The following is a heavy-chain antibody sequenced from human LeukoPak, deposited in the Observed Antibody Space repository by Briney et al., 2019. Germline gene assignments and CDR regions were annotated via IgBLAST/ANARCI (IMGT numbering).Heavy chain of an antibody. Sequence: SETLSLTCTVSGGSISSSSYYWGWIRQPPGKGLEWLGIIYYSGSTYYNPSLKSRLTISVDTSKNQFSLKLSSVTATDTAVYYCARRGYGSITSCYEYWFDPWGQGTLVTVSS. D-gene: IGHD2-2*01. CDR2: IYYSGST. J-gene: IGHJ5*02. CDR3: ARRGYGSITSCYEYWFDP. V-gene: IGHV4-39*01. CDR1: GGSISSSSYY.